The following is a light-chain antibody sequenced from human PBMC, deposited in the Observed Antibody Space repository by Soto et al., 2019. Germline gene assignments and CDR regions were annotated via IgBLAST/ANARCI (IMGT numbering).Light chain of an antibody. CDR1: SSDVGSYDL. Sequence: QSVLTQPASVSGSPGQSITISCTGTSSDVGSYDLVSWYQQHPDTAPKLMIYEASKRPSGVSNRFSGAKSGNTAPLTISGLQAEDEADYYCCSYAGGATYVFGTGTKLTVL. CDR3: CSYAGGATYV. J-gene: IGLJ1*01. V-gene: IGLV2-23*01. CDR2: EAS.